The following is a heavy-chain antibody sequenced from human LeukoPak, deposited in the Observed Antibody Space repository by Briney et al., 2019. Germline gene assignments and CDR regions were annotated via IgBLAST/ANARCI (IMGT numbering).Heavy chain of an antibody. CDR3: ASTHCSSTSCFFDY. CDR1: GFTFSNYA. V-gene: IGHV3-64*01. CDR2: ITSKGGST. Sequence: PGGSLRLSCTASGFTFSNYAMHWVRQAPGKGLEYVSAITSKGGSTFYGNSVKGRFTISRDNSKNTLYLQMNSLRAEDTAVYYCASTHCSSTSCFFDYWGQGTLVTVSS. D-gene: IGHD2-2*01. J-gene: IGHJ4*02.